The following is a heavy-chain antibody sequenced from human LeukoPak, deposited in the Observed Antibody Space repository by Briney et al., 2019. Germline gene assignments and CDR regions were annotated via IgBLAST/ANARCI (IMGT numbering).Heavy chain of an antibody. D-gene: IGHD6-6*01. V-gene: IGHV4-61*02. Sequence: SQTLPLTCTVSGGSISSGSYYWSWIRQPAGKGLEWIGRIYTSGSTNYNPSLKSRVTISVDTSKNQFSLKLSSVTAADTAVYYCAKDPPDSSSSFFDYWGQGTLVTVSS. CDR3: AKDPPDSSSSFFDY. J-gene: IGHJ4*02. CDR1: GGSISSGSYY. CDR2: IYTSGST.